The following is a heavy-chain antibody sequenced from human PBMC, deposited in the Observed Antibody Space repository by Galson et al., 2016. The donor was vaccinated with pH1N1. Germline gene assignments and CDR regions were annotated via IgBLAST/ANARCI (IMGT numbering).Heavy chain of an antibody. D-gene: IGHD6-6*01. CDR1: GFTFSDYW. J-gene: IGHJ4*02. Sequence: SLRLSCAVSGFTFSDYWMSWVRQAPAKGLEWVANINQDGSKIYYVDSVKGRFTISRDNAKNSLYLQMNSLRAEDTAVYYCAKQLVVDWGQGTLVTVSS. CDR3: AKQLVVD. V-gene: IGHV3-7*01. CDR2: INQDGSKI.